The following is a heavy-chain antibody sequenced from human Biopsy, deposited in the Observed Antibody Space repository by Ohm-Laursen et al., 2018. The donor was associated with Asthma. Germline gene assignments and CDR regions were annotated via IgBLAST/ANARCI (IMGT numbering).Heavy chain of an antibody. D-gene: IGHD3-3*02. CDR1: GFTFGYYW. J-gene: IGHJ1*01. CDR3: VRTFHFWSPYHAEHYQL. V-gene: IGHV3-7*01. Sequence: SLRLSCTASGFTFGYYWMSWVRQVPGKGLEWVANIKHDGSEKNHVDSLKGRFTISRDNAKNSLYLQMNSLRAEDTAVYYCVRTFHFWSPYHAEHYQLWGQGTLVTVSS. CDR2: IKHDGSEK.